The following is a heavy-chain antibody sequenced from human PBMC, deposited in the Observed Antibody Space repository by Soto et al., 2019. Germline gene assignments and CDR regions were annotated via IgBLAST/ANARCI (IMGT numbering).Heavy chain of an antibody. CDR2: ISYDGSNK. Sequence: GGSLRLSCAASGFTFSSYAMHWVRQAPGKGLEWVAVISYDGSNKYYADSVKGRFTISRDNSKNTLYLQMNSLRAEDTAVYYCATDIVVVVADPDYGMDVWGQGTKVTVSS. D-gene: IGHD2-15*01. CDR3: ATDIVVVVADPDYGMDV. CDR1: GFTFSSYA. J-gene: IGHJ6*02. V-gene: IGHV3-30-3*01.